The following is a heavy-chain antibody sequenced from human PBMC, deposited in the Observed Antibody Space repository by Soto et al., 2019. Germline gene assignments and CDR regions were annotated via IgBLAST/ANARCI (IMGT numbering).Heavy chain of an antibody. CDR3: AQLNLLVSAADGMGPFHY. J-gene: IGHJ4*01. CDR2: VSGSGGNT. Sequence: VQLLESGGGLVQPGGSLRLSCAASGFTFSNYAMSWVRQAPGKGLEWVSSVSGSGGNTYYADSVQGRFTLSRDKSKNTLDLQMNSLRAEDGAVYFCAQLNLLVSAADGMGPFHYWGDGILVTVSS. V-gene: IGHV3-23*01. CDR1: GFTFSNYA. D-gene: IGHD6-13*01.